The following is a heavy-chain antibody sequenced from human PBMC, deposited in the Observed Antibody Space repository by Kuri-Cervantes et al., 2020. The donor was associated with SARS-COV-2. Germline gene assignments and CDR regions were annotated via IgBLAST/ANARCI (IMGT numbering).Heavy chain of an antibody. V-gene: IGHV1-18*01. J-gene: IGHJ3*02. CDR2: ISAYNGNT. Sequence: ASVKVSCKASGYTFTSYGISWVRQAPGQGLEWMGWISAYNGNTNYAQKLQGRVTMTTDTSTSTAYMELRSLRSDDTAAYYCARRGGYRGGDYGFDIWGQGSMVTVSS. CDR1: GYTFTSYG. CDR3: ARRGGYRGGDYGFDI. D-gene: IGHD4-17*01.